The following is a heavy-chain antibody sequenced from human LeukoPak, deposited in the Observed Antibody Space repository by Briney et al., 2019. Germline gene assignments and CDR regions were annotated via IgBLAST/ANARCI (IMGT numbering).Heavy chain of an antibody. J-gene: IGHJ6*02. CDR1: GGTFSSYA. D-gene: IGHD3-3*01. Sequence: ASVKVSCKASGGTFSSYAISWVRQAPGQGLEWMGRIIPILGIANYAQKFQGRVTITADKSTSTAYMELSSLRSEGTAVYYCAREFRRFWSGNSRWVYYGMDVWGQGTTVTVSS. V-gene: IGHV1-69*04. CDR3: AREFRRFWSGNSRWVYYGMDV. CDR2: IIPILGIA.